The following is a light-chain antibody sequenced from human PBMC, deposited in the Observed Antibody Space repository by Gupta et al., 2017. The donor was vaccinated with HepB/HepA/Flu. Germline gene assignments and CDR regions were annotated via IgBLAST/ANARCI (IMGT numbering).Light chain of an antibody. V-gene: IGKV2-28*01. CDR2: LGS. Sequence: IVSTQSLPSLPVASDEPASISCRSIGSFRNISRYNYVDWYLQKPGQAPQLLIYLGSSRPSGVPDRFRGSGSGTDFTLFISSVEAEDVGIFYCKQYRKSPCTFGPGTKLEIK. CDR3: KQYRKSPCT. J-gene: IGKJ1*01. CDR1: GSFRNISRYNY.